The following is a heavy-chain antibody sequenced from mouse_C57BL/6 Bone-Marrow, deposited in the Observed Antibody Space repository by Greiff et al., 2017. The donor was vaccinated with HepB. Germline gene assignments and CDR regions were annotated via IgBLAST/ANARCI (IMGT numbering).Heavy chain of an antibody. J-gene: IGHJ1*03. V-gene: IGHV3-6*01. D-gene: IGHD1-1*01. Sequence: EVKLVESGPGLVKPSQSLSLTCSVTGYSITSGYYWNWIRQFPGNKLEWMGYISYDGSNNYNPSLKNRISITRDTSKNQFFLKLNSVTTEDTATYYWYYGSSPRDFDVWGTGTTVTVSS. CDR3: YYGSSPRDFDV. CDR1: GYSITSGYY. CDR2: ISYDGSN.